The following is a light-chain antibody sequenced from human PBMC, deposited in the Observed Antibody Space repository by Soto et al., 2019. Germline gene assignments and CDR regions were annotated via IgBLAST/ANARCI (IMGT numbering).Light chain of an antibody. CDR2: EVS. Sequence: QSALTQPRSVSGSPGQSVTISCTGVDSGFGGYKYVSWYQQYPGKAPKLMIYEVSNRPSGVSNRFSGSKSGNTASLTISGLQAEDEADYYCSSYTSSSPCVFGTGTKLTVL. CDR1: DSGFGGYKY. V-gene: IGLV2-14*01. J-gene: IGLJ1*01. CDR3: SSYTSSSPCV.